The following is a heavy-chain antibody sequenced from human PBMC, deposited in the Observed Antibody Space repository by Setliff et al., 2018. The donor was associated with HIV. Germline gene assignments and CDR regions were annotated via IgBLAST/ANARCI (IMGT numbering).Heavy chain of an antibody. V-gene: IGHV4-59*01. Sequence: SETLSLTCTVSGDSISNYYWSWLRQPPGKGLEWIGYISYTGSTNYNPSLKSRVTISVDTSKNQFSLKLSSVTAADTAVYYCAGGLHYGLGKFGYWGQGTLVTVSS. CDR1: GDSISNYY. CDR2: ISYTGST. CDR3: AGGLHYGLGKFGY. J-gene: IGHJ4*02. D-gene: IGHD3-10*01.